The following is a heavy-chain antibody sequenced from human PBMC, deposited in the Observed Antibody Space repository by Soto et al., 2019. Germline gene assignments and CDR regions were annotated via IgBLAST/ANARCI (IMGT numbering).Heavy chain of an antibody. CDR3: ARLHCNSPNCVPLDP. Sequence: SETLSLTCSVSGVSISSVSYYWGWIRQPPGKGLEWIGSIYYSGSAYYSPSLKGRVTMSVDTSKNQLSLELRSVTAADTAVYYCARLHCNSPNCVPLDPWGQGTLVTVSS. V-gene: IGHV4-39*01. CDR1: GVSISSVSYY. J-gene: IGHJ5*02. CDR2: IYYSGSA. D-gene: IGHD2-2*01.